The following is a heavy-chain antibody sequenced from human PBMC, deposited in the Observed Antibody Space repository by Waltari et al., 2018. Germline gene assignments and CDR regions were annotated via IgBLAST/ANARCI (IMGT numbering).Heavy chain of an antibody. CDR1: GGSISSGGYS. D-gene: IGHD3-3*01. J-gene: IGHJ4*02. CDR2: SYHSGST. Sequence: QLQLQESGSGLVKPSQTLSLTCAVSGGSISSGGYSWSWIRQPPGTGLEWIGYSYHSGSTYYNPSLKSRVTISVDRAKNQFSLKLSSVTAADTAVYYCARMALYDSNYFDYWGQGTLVTVSS. CDR3: ARMALYDSNYFDY. V-gene: IGHV4-30-2*01.